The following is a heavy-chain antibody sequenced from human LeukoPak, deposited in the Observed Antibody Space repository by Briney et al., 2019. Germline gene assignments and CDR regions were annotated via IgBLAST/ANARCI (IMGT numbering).Heavy chain of an antibody. V-gene: IGHV4-34*01. Sequence: SETLSLTCAVYGGSFSGYYWNWIRQPPGKGLEWIGEINHGGDTNYNPSLKSRVTISVDTSKNQFSLKLSSVTAADTAVYYCARVNTMVRGVITTPHFDYWGQGTLVTVSS. D-gene: IGHD3-10*01. CDR1: GGSFSGYY. J-gene: IGHJ4*02. CDR2: INHGGDT. CDR3: ARVNTMVRGVITTPHFDY.